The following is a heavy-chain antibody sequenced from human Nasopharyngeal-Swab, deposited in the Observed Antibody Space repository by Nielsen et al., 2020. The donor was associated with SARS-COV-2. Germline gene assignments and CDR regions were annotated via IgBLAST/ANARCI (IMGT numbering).Heavy chain of an antibody. CDR2: ISSSSSYI. CDR1: GFTFNNYN. J-gene: IGHJ6*02. Sequence: GRSLRRCCAASGFTFNNYNFNWVRQAPGKGLEWVSSISSSSSYIYYADSVKGRFTISRDNAKNSLYLQMNSLRAEDTAVYYCARDGLDYDFWSAYFMDVWGQGTTVTVSS. CDR3: ARDGLDYDFWSAYFMDV. V-gene: IGHV3-21*01. D-gene: IGHD3-3*01.